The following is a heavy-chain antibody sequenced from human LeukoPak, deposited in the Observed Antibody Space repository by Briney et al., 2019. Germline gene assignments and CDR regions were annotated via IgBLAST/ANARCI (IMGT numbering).Heavy chain of an antibody. CDR3: ARDMVLPRRATTIYYYYYGMDV. V-gene: IGHV4-31*03. D-gene: IGHD3-10*01. CDR2: IYYSGST. J-gene: IGHJ6*02. Sequence: SETLSLTCTVSGGSISSGGYYWSWIRQHPGKGLEWIGYIYYSGSTYYNPSLKSRVTISVDTSKNQFSLKLSSVTAADTAVYYCARDMVLPRRATTIYYYYYGMDVWGQGTTVTVSS. CDR1: GGSISSGGYY.